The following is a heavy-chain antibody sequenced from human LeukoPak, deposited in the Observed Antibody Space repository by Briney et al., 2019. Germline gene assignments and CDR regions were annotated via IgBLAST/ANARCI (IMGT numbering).Heavy chain of an antibody. CDR2: MRQDGGEI. CDR1: GFTFNNYW. V-gene: IGHV3-7*01. Sequence: PGGSLRLSFVVSGFTFNNYWMSWVRQAPGKGLEWVATMRQDGGEIYYVDSVRGRFTISRDNAKNSLYLQMNSLRAEDTAMYYCARIMDLLGVHFDFWGQGTLVTVSS. J-gene: IGHJ4*02. D-gene: IGHD2-8*01. CDR3: ARIMDLLGVHFDF.